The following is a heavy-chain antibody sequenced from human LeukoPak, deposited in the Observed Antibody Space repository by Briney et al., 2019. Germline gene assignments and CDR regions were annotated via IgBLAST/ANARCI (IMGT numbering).Heavy chain of an antibody. CDR2: INWNGGST. D-gene: IGHD1-26*01. CDR1: GFTFDDYG. Sequence: AGGSLRLSCAASGFTFDDYGMSWVRQAPGKGLEWVSGINWNGGSTGYADSVKGRFTISRDNAKNSLYLQMNSLRAEDTAVYYCARGIVGATSPGYWGQGTLVTVSS. J-gene: IGHJ4*02. CDR3: ARGIVGATSPGY. V-gene: IGHV3-20*04.